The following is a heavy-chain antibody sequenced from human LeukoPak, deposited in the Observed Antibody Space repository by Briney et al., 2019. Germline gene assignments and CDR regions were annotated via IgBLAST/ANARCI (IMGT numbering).Heavy chain of an antibody. CDR3: ARREKTTEIFDH. CDR2: IYPGDSDT. Sequence: GESLKISCKGSGYTFTNYWIGWVRQMPGKGLEWMGIIYPGDSDTRYNPSFQGKVTISADKSISTAYLQWSSLKASDTAIYYCARREKTTEIFDHWGQGTLVSVSS. V-gene: IGHV5-51*01. D-gene: IGHD4-17*01. CDR1: GYTFTNYW. J-gene: IGHJ4*02.